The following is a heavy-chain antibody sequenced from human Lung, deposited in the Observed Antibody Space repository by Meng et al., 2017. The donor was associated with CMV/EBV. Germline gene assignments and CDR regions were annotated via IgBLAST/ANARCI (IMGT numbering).Heavy chain of an antibody. Sequence: AGDGGSCSGYYWIWIRQPPGKVLEWIGDIKHSGSTNYTPSLKGRVTISVDTSKNQFSLKLSSVTAADTAVYYCTLLSLYYYYGMDVWGQGTTVTVSS. CDR1: GGSCSGYY. CDR2: IKHSGST. V-gene: IGHV4-34*01. J-gene: IGHJ6*02. CDR3: TLLSLYYYYGMDV. D-gene: IGHD3-10*01.